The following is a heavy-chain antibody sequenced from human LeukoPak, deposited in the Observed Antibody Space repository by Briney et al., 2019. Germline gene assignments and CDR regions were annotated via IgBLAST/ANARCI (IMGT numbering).Heavy chain of an antibody. CDR2: ISSSSSTI. J-gene: IGHJ4*02. D-gene: IGHD6-13*01. V-gene: IGHV3-48*02. Sequence: GGSLRLSCAASGFTFSSNSMNWVRQAPGKGLEWVSYISSSSSTIYYADSEKGRFTISRDNAKNSLYLQMNSLRDEDTAVYYCARSSRPGIKQQLVRIDYWGQGTLVTVSS. CDR1: GFTFSSNS. CDR3: ARSSRPGIKQQLVRIDY.